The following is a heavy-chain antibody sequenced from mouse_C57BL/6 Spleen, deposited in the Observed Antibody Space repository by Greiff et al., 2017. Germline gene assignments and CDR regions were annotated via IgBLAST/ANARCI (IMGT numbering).Heavy chain of an antibody. CDR1: GYTFTDYN. D-gene: IGHD1-1*01. CDR2: INPNNGGT. J-gene: IGHJ2*01. CDR3: ARSTTVVPDYFDY. Sequence: VQLQQSGPELVKPGASVKIPCKASGYTFTDYNMDWVKQSHGKSLEWIGDINPNNGGTIYNQKFKGKATLTVDKSSSTAYMELRSLTSEDTAVYYCARSTTVVPDYFDYWGQGTTLTVSS. V-gene: IGHV1-18*01.